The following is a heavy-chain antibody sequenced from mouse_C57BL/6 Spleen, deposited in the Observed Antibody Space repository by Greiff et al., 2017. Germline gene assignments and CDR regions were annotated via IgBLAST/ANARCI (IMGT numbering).Heavy chain of an antibody. J-gene: IGHJ1*03. CDR2: ILPGSGST. CDR3: ARRDGSSPHWDFGV. V-gene: IGHV1-9*01. D-gene: IGHD1-1*01. CDR1: GYTFTGYW. Sequence: VQLQQSGAELMKPGASVKLSCKATGYTFTGYWIEWVKQRPGHGLEWIGEILPGSGSTNYNEQFKGKATFTADTSSNTAYMQLRSLTNEDSGIYYCARRDGSSPHWDFGVWGTGTTVTV.